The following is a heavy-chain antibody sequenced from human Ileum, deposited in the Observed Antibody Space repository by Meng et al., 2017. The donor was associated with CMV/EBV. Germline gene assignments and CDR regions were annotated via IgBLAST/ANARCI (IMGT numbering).Heavy chain of an antibody. V-gene: IGHV3-66*03. CDR2: IYSSGST. CDR1: GLTVDANN. CDR3: ASESVRIGDNFSY. J-gene: IGHJ4*02. Sequence: WAASGLTVDANNMSWVRQAPGKGLEYVSLIYSSGSTYYTGSVKGRFTVSRDNSKNRLYLHMNSLKIDDTAVYYCASESVRIGDNFSYWGQGTLVTVSS. D-gene: IGHD3-10*01.